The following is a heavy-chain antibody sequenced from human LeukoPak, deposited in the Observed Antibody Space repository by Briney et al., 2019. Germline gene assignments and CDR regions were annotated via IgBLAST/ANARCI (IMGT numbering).Heavy chain of an antibody. CDR1: GFTFSSYG. CDR2: IRYDGSNK. D-gene: IGHD3-9*01. J-gene: IGHJ6*03. CDR3: AKDLHDTSYYYCMDV. Sequence: PGGSLRLSCAASGFTFSSYGMHWVRQAPGKGLEWVAFIRYDGSNKYYADSVKGRFTISRDNSKNTLYLQMNSLRAEDTAVYYCAKDLHDTSYYYCMDVWGKGTTVTVSS. V-gene: IGHV3-30*02.